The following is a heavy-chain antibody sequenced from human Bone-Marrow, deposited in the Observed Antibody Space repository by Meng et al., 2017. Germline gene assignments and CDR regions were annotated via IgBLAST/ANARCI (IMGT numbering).Heavy chain of an antibody. V-gene: IGHV3-15*01. D-gene: IGHD3-3*01. CDR3: TTVEASLYYDFWSGYYLPRDYYYGMDV. Sequence: GGSLRLSCAASGFTFSNAWMSWVRQAPGKGLEWVGRIKSKTDGGTTDYAAPVKGRFTISRDDSKNTLYLQMNSLKTEDTAVYYCTTVEASLYYDFWSGYYLPRDYYYGMDVWGQGTTVTVSS. CDR1: GFTFSNAW. J-gene: IGHJ6*02. CDR2: IKSKTDGGTT.